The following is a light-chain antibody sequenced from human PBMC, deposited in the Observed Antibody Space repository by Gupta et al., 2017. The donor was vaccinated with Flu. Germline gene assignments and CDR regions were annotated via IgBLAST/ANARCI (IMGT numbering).Light chain of an antibody. CDR1: SSHIGSNY. J-gene: IGLJ3*02. Sequence: SVLTQPPSASGPPGQRVTISCSGSSSHIGSNYVYWYQQLPGTAPKLLIYRNNQRPSGVPDRFSGSKSGTSASLAISGLRAEDEADYYCAAGDDSLSGLVFGGGTKLTVL. CDR3: AAGDDSLSGLV. CDR2: RNN. V-gene: IGLV1-47*01.